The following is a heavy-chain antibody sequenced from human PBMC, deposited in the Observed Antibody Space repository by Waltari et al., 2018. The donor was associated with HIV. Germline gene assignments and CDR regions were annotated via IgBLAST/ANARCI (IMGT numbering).Heavy chain of an antibody. CDR2: IYPGDSDT. J-gene: IGHJ5*02. CDR3: ARHLQYSSGWQNWFDP. CDR1: GSSFTSYW. Sequence: EVQLVQSGEEVKKPGESLKISCKGSGSSFTSYWIGWVRQMPGKGLEWMGIIYPGDSDTRYSPSFQGQVTISADKSISTAYLQWSSLKASDTAMYYCARHLQYSSGWQNWFDPWGQGTLVTVSS. D-gene: IGHD6-19*01. V-gene: IGHV5-51*01.